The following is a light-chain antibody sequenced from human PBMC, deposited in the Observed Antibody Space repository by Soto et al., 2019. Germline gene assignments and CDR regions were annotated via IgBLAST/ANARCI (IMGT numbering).Light chain of an antibody. CDR2: AAS. CDR1: QDIRIY. V-gene: IGKV1-16*02. CDR3: QQYYTYPHT. J-gene: IGKJ2*01. Sequence: DLQLTQSPSSLSASVGDRVTITCRASQDIRIYLAWFQQKPGEAPKSLIYAASSLQSGVPSKFSGSGSGTDFTLTITSLRPEDFATYYCQQYYTYPHTFGQGTQLEIK.